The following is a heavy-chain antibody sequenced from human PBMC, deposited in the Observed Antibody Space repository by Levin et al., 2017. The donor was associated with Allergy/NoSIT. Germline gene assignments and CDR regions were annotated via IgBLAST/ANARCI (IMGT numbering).Heavy chain of an antibody. CDR3: ARVAGYSYGYYFDY. V-gene: IGHV4-30-2*01. Sequence: SETLSLTCAVSGGSISSGGYSWSWIRQPPGKGLEWIGNIYLSGSTNDNPSLKSRVTISVDRSKNQFSLNLSSVTAADPAVYYCARVAGYSYGYYFDYWGQGTLVTVSS. D-gene: IGHD5-18*01. CDR1: GGSISSGGYS. CDR2: IYLSGST. J-gene: IGHJ4*02.